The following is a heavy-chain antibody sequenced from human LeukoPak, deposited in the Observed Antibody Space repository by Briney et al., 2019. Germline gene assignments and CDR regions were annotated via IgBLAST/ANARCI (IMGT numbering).Heavy chain of an antibody. Sequence: GASVKVSCKASGYTFTSYYMHWVRQAPGQGLEWMGIINPSGGSTSYAQKFQGRVTMTRDMSTSTVYMELSSLRSEDTAVYYCARDLAYCGGDCYAYFDYWGQGTLVTVSS. J-gene: IGHJ4*02. CDR1: GYTFTSYY. CDR3: ARDLAYCGGDCYAYFDY. D-gene: IGHD2-21*02. V-gene: IGHV1-46*01. CDR2: INPSGGST.